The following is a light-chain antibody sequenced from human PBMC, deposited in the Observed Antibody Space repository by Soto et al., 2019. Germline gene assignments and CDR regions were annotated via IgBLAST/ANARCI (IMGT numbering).Light chain of an antibody. J-gene: IGKJ4*01. Sequence: DIQMTQSPSSLSASVGDRVTITCQASQDITNDLNWYQQKPGKAPKVLIYEASNLETGVPSRFSGSESGTDFNFTIRSLQPEDIATYFCQQYDNVPLTFGGGTKVEIK. V-gene: IGKV1-33*01. CDR3: QQYDNVPLT. CDR1: QDITND. CDR2: EAS.